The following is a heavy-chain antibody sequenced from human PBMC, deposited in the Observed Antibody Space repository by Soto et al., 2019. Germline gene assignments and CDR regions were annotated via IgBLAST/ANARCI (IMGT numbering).Heavy chain of an antibody. CDR2: INSDGSHT. CDR1: EVTCFALL. D-gene: IGHD4-17*01. J-gene: IGHJ5*01. Sequence: PWVSLRVCRAAAEVTCFALLIHRVRQITGKGLVWVSRINSDGSHTSYADSVRGRFTISRDNSKNTVYLQMNSLTAEDTAVYYCAKEGDYGDYAAENWLDSWRQGSLVTGSS. V-gene: IGHV3-74*01. CDR3: AKEGDYGDYAAENWLDS.